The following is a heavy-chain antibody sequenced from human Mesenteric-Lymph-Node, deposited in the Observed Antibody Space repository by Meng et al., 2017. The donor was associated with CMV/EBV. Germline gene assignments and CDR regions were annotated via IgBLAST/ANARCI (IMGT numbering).Heavy chain of an antibody. J-gene: IGHJ4*02. D-gene: IGHD5/OR15-5a*01. Sequence: SCKASGYTFTGYYIHWVRQAPGQGLEWVGWINPNSGDTNYAQNFQGGVTMTRDTSISTAFLEVSRLRSDDTAVFYCAIVYPGGGLDYWGQGTLVTVSS. V-gene: IGHV1-2*02. CDR1: GYTFTGYY. CDR2: INPNSGDT. CDR3: AIVYPGGGLDY.